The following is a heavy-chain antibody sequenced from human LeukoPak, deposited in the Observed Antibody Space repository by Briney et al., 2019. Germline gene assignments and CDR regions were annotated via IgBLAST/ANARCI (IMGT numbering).Heavy chain of an antibody. J-gene: IGHJ4*02. CDR1: GFTFTNYA. D-gene: IGHD1-26*01. CDR3: AKEGYLGRGSYPDY. CDR2: ISGSGGST. Sequence: PGGSLRLSCAASGFTFTNYAMSWVRQAPGKGLEWASVISGSGGSTYYADSVKGRFTISRDNSKNTLYLQMNSLRAEDTAVYYCAKEGYLGRGSYPDYWGQGTLVTVSS. V-gene: IGHV3-23*01.